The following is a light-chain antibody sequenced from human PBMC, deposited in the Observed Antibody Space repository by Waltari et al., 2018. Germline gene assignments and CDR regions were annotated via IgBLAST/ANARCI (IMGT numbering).Light chain of an antibody. CDR2: TVS. V-gene: IGKV1-12*01. CDR3: QQGDGFQPIT. Sequence: DIQMTQSPSSVSASVGDRVTITCRASQDISSCLAWYQQKPGQAPRLLIYTVSILHSGVPSRFSGSGSGTDFTLTITSLQPEDFAIHYCQQGDGFQPITFGQGTRLE. J-gene: IGKJ5*01. CDR1: QDISSC.